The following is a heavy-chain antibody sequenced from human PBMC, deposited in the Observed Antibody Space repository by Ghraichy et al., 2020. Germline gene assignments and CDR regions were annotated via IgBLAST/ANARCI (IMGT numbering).Heavy chain of an antibody. J-gene: IGHJ4*02. CDR2: IKSKTDGGTT. D-gene: IGHD5-18*01. CDR3: TTDPYPGYSYGYLGYFDY. CDR1: GFTFSNAW. V-gene: IGHV3-15*01. Sequence: GGSLRLSCAASGFTFSNAWMSWVRQAPGKGLEWVGRIKSKTDGGTTDYAAPVKGRFTISRDDSKNTLYLQMNSLKTEDTAVYYCTTDPYPGYSYGYLGYFDYWGQGTLVTVSS.